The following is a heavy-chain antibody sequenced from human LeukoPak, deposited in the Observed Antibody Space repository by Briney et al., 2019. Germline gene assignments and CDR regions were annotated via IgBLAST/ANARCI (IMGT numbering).Heavy chain of an antibody. V-gene: IGHV3-23*01. CDR3: VKAAGIIGTTYFDY. CDR2: ISGSGGNT. Sequence: GGSLRLSCAASGFTFSSYAMSWVRQAPGKGLEWVSGISGSGGNTYYVDSVKGRFTISRDNSKNKFYLQMNSLRAEVTAVYYCVKAAGIIGTTYFDYWGQGTLVTVSS. CDR1: GFTFSSYA. D-gene: IGHD1-20*01. J-gene: IGHJ4*02.